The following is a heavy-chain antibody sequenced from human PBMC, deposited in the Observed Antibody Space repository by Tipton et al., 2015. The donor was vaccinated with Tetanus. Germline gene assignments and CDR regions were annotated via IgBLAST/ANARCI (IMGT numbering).Heavy chain of an antibody. CDR1: GFTFSSYA. CDR3: AKAARFLEWLLSGDAFDI. D-gene: IGHD3-3*01. V-gene: IGHV3-23*01. CDR2: ISGSGGST. J-gene: IGHJ3*02. Sequence: SLRLSCAASGFTFSSYAMSWVRQAPGKGLEWVSAISGSGGSTYYADSVKGRFTISRDNSKNTLYLQMNSLRAEDTAVYYCAKAARFLEWLLSGDAFDIWGQGTMVTVSS.